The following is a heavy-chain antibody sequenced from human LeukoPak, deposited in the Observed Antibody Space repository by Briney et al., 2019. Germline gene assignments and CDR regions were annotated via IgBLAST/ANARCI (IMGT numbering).Heavy chain of an antibody. CDR3: ARVGRTYDILTGYQPGYFDY. CDR2: IYYSGST. D-gene: IGHD3-9*01. CDR1: GDSVSSGDYY. Sequence: SSETLSLTCTVSGDSVSSGDYYWSWIRQPPGKGLEWIGYIYYSGSTYYNPSLKSRVTISVDTSKNQFSLKLSSVTAADTAVYYCARVGRTYDILTGYQPGYFDYWGQGTLVTVSS. J-gene: IGHJ4*02. V-gene: IGHV4-30-4*01.